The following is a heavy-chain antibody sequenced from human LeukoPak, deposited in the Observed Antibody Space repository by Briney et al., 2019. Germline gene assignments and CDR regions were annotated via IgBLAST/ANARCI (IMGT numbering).Heavy chain of an antibody. D-gene: IGHD6-19*01. CDR1: GFTFSSYS. J-gene: IGHJ6*03. Sequence: PGGSLRLSCAASGFTFSSYSMNWVRQAPGKGLEWVSAISGSGDATYYADSVRGRFIISRDNFRNTLFLHLKDLRAEDTAIYYCAKLEGTGWSGYMDVWGKGTTVTAS. V-gene: IGHV3-23*01. CDR2: ISGSGDAT. CDR3: AKLEGTGWSGYMDV.